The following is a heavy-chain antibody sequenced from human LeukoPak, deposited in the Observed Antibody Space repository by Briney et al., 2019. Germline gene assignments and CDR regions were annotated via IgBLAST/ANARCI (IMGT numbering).Heavy chain of an antibody. V-gene: IGHV1-8*01. CDR1: GYTFTSYD. CDR3: ARDSDLGAFFAFDI. J-gene: IGHJ3*02. D-gene: IGHD2/OR15-2a*01. CDR2: MNPNSGNT. Sequence: ASVKVSCKASGYTFTSYDINWVRQATGQGLEWMGWMNPNSGNTGYAQKLQGRVTMTTDTSTSTAYMELRSLRSDDTAVYYCARDSDLGAFFAFDIWGQGTMVTVSS.